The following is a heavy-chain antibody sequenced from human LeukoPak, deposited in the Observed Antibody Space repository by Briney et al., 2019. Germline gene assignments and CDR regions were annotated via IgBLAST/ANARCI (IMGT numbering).Heavy chain of an antibody. CDR3: ARGLSRVY. CDR1: GYTFTSYD. CDR2: MNPNSGNT. J-gene: IGHJ4*02. V-gene: IGHV1-8*01. Sequence: ASVKVSCKTSGYTFTSYDINWVRQATGQGLEWMGWMNPNSGNTGYAQKFQDRVAMTRDTSISTAYMELSSLRSEDTAVYYCARGLSRVYWGQGTLVTVSS.